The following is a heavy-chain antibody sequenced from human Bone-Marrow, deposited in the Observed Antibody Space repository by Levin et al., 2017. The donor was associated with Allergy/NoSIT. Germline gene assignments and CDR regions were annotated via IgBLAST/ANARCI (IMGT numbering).Heavy chain of an antibody. V-gene: IGHV5-51*01. D-gene: IGHD6-13*01. CDR3: ARLSLSYSSSWYWFDP. CDR2: IYPGDSDT. Sequence: KVSCKGSGYSFTSYWIGWVRQVPGKGLEWMGIIYPGDSDTRYSPSFQGQVTISADKSISTAYLQWSSLKASDTAMYYCARLSLSYSSSWYWFDPWGQGTLVTVSS. J-gene: IGHJ5*02. CDR1: GYSFTSYW.